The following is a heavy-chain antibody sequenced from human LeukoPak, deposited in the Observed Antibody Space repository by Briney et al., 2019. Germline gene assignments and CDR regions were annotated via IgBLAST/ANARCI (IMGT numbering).Heavy chain of an antibody. CDR1: GFTFSSYG. CDR2: IRYDGSNK. D-gene: IGHD3-22*01. Sequence: GGSLRLSCAASGFTFSSYGMHWVRQAPGKGLEWVAFIRYDGSNKYYADSVKGRFTISRDNSKNTLYLQMNSLRAEDTAVYYCAIPQYDSMAFDIWGQGTMVTVSS. V-gene: IGHV3-30*02. J-gene: IGHJ3*02. CDR3: AIPQYDSMAFDI.